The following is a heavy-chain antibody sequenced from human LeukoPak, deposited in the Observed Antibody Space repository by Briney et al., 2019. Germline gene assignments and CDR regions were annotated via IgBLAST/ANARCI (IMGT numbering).Heavy chain of an antibody. CDR2: IYTSGST. J-gene: IGHJ4*02. D-gene: IGHD6-13*01. CDR3: ARGPMYSSSWYFDY. CDR1: GGSISSHY. Sequence: SETLSLTCSVSGGSISSHYWSWLRQPAGKGLEWIGRIYTSGSTNYNPSLTSRVTMSVDTSKNQFSLRLSSVTAADTAVYYCARGPMYSSSWYFDYWGQGTLVTVSS. V-gene: IGHV4-4*07.